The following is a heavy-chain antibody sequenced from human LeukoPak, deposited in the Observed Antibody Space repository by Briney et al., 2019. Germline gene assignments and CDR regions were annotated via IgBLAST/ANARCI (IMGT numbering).Heavy chain of an antibody. Sequence: GGSLRLSCAASGFTVSSNYMSWVRQAPGKGLEWVSVIYSGGSTYYADSVTGRFTISRDNSKNTLYLQMNSLRAEDTAVYYCARRAYSSGYYPSYWYFDLWGRGTLVTVSS. CDR2: IYSGGST. D-gene: IGHD3-22*01. CDR1: GFTVSSNY. J-gene: IGHJ2*01. CDR3: ARRAYSSGYYPSYWYFDL. V-gene: IGHV3-53*01.